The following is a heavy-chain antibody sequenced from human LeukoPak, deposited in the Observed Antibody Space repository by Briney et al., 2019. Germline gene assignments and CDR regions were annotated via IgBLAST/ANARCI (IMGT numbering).Heavy chain of an antibody. J-gene: IGHJ6*02. Sequence: ASVKDSCKASGYTFTGYYMHWVRQAPGQGLEWMGWINPNSGGTNYAQKFQGRVTMTRDTSISTAYMELSRLRSDDTAVYYCARSYYDFWSGYGYYYGMDVWGQGTTVTVSS. V-gene: IGHV1-2*02. CDR3: ARSYYDFWSGYGYYYGMDV. CDR1: GYTFTGYY. CDR2: INPNSGGT. D-gene: IGHD3-3*01.